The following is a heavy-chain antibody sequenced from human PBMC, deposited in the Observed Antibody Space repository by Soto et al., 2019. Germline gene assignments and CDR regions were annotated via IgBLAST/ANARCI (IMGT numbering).Heavy chain of an antibody. V-gene: IGHV1-69*13. D-gene: IGHD3-10*01. CDR1: GGTFSSYA. Sequence: SVKVSCKASGGTFSSYAISWVRQAPGQGLEWMGGIIPIFGTANHAQKFQGRVTITADESTSTAYMELSSLRSEDTAVYYCARGVGNIRHFDYWGQGTLVTVSS. J-gene: IGHJ4*02. CDR3: ARGVGNIRHFDY. CDR2: IIPIFGTA.